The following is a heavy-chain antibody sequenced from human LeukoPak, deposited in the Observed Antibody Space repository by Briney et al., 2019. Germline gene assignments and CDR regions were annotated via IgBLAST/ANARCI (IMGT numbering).Heavy chain of an antibody. CDR2: ISADGGST. Sequence: GGSLRLSCVASGLNFDDSAMHWVRQAPGKGLEWVSLISADGGSTFSADSVKGRFSISRDNRKNSLYLQMNSLRSEDTAVYYCATERGAYYYGSGSYYNDDYWGQGTLVTVSS. J-gene: IGHJ4*02. CDR3: ATERGAYYYGSGSYYNDDY. D-gene: IGHD3-10*01. CDR1: GLNFDDSA. V-gene: IGHV3-43*02.